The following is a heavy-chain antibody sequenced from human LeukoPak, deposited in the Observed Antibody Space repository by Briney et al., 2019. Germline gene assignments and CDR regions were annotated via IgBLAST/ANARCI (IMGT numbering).Heavy chain of an antibody. CDR2: ISGSGGST. V-gene: IGHV3-23*01. J-gene: IGHJ6*02. CDR3: AKDGPYYYGSGSYLGMDV. CDR1: GYTFSSYA. D-gene: IGHD3-10*01. Sequence: PGGSLRLSCAASGYTFSSYAMSWVRQARGKGLEWVSAISGSGGSTYYADSVKGRFTISRDNSKNTLYLQINSLGTEDSAVYYCAKDGPYYYGSGSYLGMDVWGQGTTVTVSS.